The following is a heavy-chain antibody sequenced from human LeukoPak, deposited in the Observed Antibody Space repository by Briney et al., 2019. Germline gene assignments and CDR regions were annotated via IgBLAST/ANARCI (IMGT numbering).Heavy chain of an antibody. V-gene: IGHV4-38-2*01. J-gene: IGHJ4*02. Sequence: PSETLSLTCGVSGYSISSGYYWGWIRQPPGKGLEWIGSIYHSGSTYYNPSLKSRVTISVDTSKNHFSLKLASVTVADTAVYYCARASTNGYTYGNFDSWGQGTLVTVSS. CDR1: GYSISSGYY. CDR2: IYHSGST. D-gene: IGHD5-18*01. CDR3: ARASTNGYTYGNFDS.